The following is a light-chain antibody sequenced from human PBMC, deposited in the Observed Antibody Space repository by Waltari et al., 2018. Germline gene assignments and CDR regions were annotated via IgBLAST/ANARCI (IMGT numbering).Light chain of an antibody. J-gene: IGLJ2*01. V-gene: IGLV1-40*01. CDR1: SSHIGAGYG. Sequence: QSVLTQPPSVSGAPGQRVSISCNGSSSHIGAGYGVHWYQHLPGAAPSLFIYETNNRPSGVPDRFSGSKSGTSASLAITGLQPEDEADYYCQSFDSNLTVVVFGGGTKLTVL. CDR2: ETN. CDR3: QSFDSNLTVVV.